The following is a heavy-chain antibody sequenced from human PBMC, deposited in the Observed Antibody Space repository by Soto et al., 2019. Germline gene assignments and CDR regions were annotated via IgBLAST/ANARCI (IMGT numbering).Heavy chain of an antibody. CDR3: ARLEGLATISYYFDY. J-gene: IGHJ4*02. V-gene: IGHV4-39*01. Sequence: QLQLQESGPGLVKPSETLSLTCSVSVYSINSVNYYWGWIRQPPGKGLEWIGSIYYRGNTYYNPSLQTRVTISPDKSKSQFSLKLNSVTAADSAVYFCARLEGLATISYYFDYWGQGTLVTVSS. CDR2: IYYRGNT. D-gene: IGHD3-9*01. CDR1: VYSINSVNYY.